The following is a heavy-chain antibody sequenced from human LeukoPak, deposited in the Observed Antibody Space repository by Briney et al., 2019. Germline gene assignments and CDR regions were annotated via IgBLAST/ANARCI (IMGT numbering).Heavy chain of an antibody. J-gene: IGHJ6*02. V-gene: IGHV1-8*02. CDR2: MNPNSGNT. Sequence: ASVKVSCKASGYTFTSYYMHWVRQAPGQGLEWMGWMNPNSGNTGYAQKFQGRVTMTRNTSISTAYMELSSLRSEDTAVYYCARDTLMIVVPDYGMDVWGQGTTVTVSS. CDR1: GYTFTSYY. D-gene: IGHD3-22*01. CDR3: ARDTLMIVVPDYGMDV.